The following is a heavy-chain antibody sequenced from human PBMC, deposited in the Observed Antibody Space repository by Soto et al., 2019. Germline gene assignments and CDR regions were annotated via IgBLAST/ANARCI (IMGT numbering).Heavy chain of an antibody. J-gene: IGHJ6*02. Sequence: ASVKVSCKASGYTFTSYAMHWVRQAPGQRLEWMGWINAGNGNTKYSQKFQGRVTITRDTSASTAYMELSSLRSEDTAVYYCARGKDDVWGSYRYYYGMDVWGQGTTVTVSS. CDR2: INAGNGNT. CDR1: GYTFTSYA. V-gene: IGHV1-3*01. D-gene: IGHD3-16*02. CDR3: ARGKDDVWGSYRYYYGMDV.